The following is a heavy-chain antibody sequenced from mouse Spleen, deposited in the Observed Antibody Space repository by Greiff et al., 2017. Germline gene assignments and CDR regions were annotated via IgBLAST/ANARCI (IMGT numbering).Heavy chain of an antibody. V-gene: IGHV1-22*01. J-gene: IGHJ3*01. D-gene: IGHD2-1*01. CDR2: INPNNGGT. CDR3: ARTLRGNYPWFAY. CDR1: GYTFTDYN. Sequence: EVQLQQSGPELVKPGASVKMSCKASGYTFTDYNMHWVKQSHGKSLEWIGYINPNNGGTSYNQKFKGKATLTVNKSSSTAYMELRSLTSEDSAVYYCARTLRGNYPWFAYWGQGTLVTVSA.